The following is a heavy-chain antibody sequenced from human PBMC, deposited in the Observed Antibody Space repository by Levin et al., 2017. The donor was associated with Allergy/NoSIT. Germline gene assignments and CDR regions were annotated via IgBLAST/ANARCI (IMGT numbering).Heavy chain of an antibody. CDR1: GFTFSGSA. J-gene: IGHJ4*02. CDR2: IRSRADMYAT. V-gene: IGHV3-73*01. D-gene: IGHD1-26*01. CDR3: TRGIVGATLPFGDN. Sequence: LSLTCAASGFTFSGSAIHWVRQASGKGLEWVGRIRSRADMYATAYAASVKGRFTIFRDDSKNTAYLQMNSLKTEDTAVYYCTRGIVGATLPFGDNWGQGTLVTVSS.